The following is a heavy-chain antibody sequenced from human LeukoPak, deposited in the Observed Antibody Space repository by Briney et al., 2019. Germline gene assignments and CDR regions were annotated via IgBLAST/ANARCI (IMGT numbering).Heavy chain of an antibody. V-gene: IGHV3-30-3*01. Sequence: GGSLRLSCAASGFTFSSYAMHWVRQAPGKGLEWVADISYDGSNKYYADSVKGRFTISRDNSKNTLYLQMNSLRAEDTAVYYCARGSSGSTLDYWGQGTLVTVSS. J-gene: IGHJ4*02. CDR1: GFTFSSYA. D-gene: IGHD3-22*01. CDR3: ARGSSGSTLDY. CDR2: ISYDGSNK.